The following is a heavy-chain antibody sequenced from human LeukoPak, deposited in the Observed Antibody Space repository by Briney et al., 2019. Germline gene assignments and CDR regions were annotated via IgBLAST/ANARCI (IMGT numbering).Heavy chain of an antibody. CDR3: ARALPHRRLMDTTMEQHWFDP. J-gene: IGHJ5*02. D-gene: IGHD5-18*01. CDR2: INPSGGST. V-gene: IGHV1-46*01. Sequence: ASVKVSCKASGYIFTSYFMHWVRQAPGQGLEWMGLINPSGGSTRYAQKFQGRVTMTRNMSTSTVYMELSSLRSEDTAVYYCARALPHRRLMDTTMEQHWFDPWGQGTLVTVSS. CDR1: GYIFTSYF.